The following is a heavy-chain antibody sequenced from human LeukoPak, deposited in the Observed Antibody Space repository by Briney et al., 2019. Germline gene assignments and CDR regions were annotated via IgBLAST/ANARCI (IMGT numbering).Heavy chain of an antibody. J-gene: IGHJ3*02. V-gene: IGHV3-48*03. CDR1: GFTFSSYE. Sequence: GSLRLSCAASGFTFSSYEMNWVRQAPGKGLEWVSYISSSGSTIYYADSVKGRFTISRDNSKNTLYLQMNSLRAEDTAVYYCAKVSAYYYDSSGYSDAFDIWGQGTMVTVSS. CDR3: AKVSAYYYDSSGYSDAFDI. D-gene: IGHD3-22*01. CDR2: ISSSGSTI.